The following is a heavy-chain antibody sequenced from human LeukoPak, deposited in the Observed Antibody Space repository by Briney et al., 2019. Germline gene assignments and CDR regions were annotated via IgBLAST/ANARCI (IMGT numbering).Heavy chain of an antibody. Sequence: GGSLRLSCAASGFTFSSYAMSWVRQAPGEGLEWASAVGGSGGSTFYADSVKGRFTISRDNSKNTLYLQMNSLRAEDTAVYYCAKDRYSSSWSRFDYWGQGTLVTVSS. V-gene: IGHV3-23*01. CDR3: AKDRYSSSWSRFDY. J-gene: IGHJ4*02. CDR2: VGGSGGST. D-gene: IGHD6-13*01. CDR1: GFTFSSYA.